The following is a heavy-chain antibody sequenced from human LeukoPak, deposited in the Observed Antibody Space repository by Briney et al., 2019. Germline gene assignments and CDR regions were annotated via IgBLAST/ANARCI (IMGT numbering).Heavy chain of an antibody. Sequence: ASVKVSCKASGYTFTSYGISWVRQAPGQGLEWMGWISAYNGNTNYAQKFQGRVTITADKSTSTAYMELSSLRSEDTAVYYCECSYYFAFDIWGQGTMVTVSS. CDR1: GYTFTSYG. J-gene: IGHJ3*02. V-gene: IGHV1-18*01. CDR2: ISAYNGNT. D-gene: IGHD2-15*01. CDR3: ECSYYFAFDI.